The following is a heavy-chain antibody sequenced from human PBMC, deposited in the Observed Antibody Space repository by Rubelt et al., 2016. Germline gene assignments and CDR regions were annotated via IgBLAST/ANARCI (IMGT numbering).Heavy chain of an antibody. Sequence: QVLLQESGPGLVKPSETLSLTCTVSGGSISGYYWSWIRQPPGKGLEWIASAYYSGSTYYNPSLKSRVTISVDRSKNQFSLKLSSVTAADTAVYYCARNDHYDSRWGQGTLVTVSS. CDR2: AYYSGST. D-gene: IGHD3-22*01. V-gene: IGHV4-59*04. J-gene: IGHJ4*02. CDR1: GGSISGYY. CDR3: ARNDHYDSR.